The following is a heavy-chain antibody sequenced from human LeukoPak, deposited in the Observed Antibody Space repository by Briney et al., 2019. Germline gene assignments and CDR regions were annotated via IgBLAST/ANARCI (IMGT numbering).Heavy chain of an antibody. CDR2: ISYSGST. V-gene: IGHV4-61*01. CDR3: AREGTAGTNLNWFDP. D-gene: IGHD1-1*01. Sequence: SETLSLTCTVSGGSISSRHDYWGWIRQPPGKGLEWIGYISYSGSTNFNPSLKSRVTISVDTSKNQFSLKLSPVTAADTAVYYCAREGTAGTNLNWFDPWSQGTLVTVSS. J-gene: IGHJ5*02. CDR1: GGSISSRHDY.